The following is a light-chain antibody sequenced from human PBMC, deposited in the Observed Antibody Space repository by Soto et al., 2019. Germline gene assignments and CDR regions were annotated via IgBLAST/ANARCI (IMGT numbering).Light chain of an antibody. CDR2: GAS. CDR3: QQYNNWPRT. CDR1: QSVSSN. V-gene: IGKV3-15*01. Sequence: EIVMTQYPATLSVSPGARATLSCRASQSVSSNLAWYQQKPGQAPRLLIYGASTRATGIPARFSGSGSGTEFTLTISSLQSEDFAVYYGQQYNNWPRTFGQGTKLEIK. J-gene: IGKJ2*01.